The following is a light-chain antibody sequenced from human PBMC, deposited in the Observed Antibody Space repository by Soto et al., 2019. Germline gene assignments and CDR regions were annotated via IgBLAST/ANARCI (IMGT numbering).Light chain of an antibody. CDR1: QDIRGA. Sequence: AIQLTQSPSSLSASVGDRVTITCRASQDIRGALAWSHQKPGKPPKLLLFDVSSLHSGVPSRFTGSGSVTDFTLNISSLQPEDFETYYCQPLNTYPITFGQGTRLEIK. CDR3: QPLNTYPIT. CDR2: DVS. V-gene: IGKV1-13*02. J-gene: IGKJ5*01.